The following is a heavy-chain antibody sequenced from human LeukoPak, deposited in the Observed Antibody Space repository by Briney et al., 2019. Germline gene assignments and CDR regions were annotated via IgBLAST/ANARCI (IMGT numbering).Heavy chain of an antibody. CDR2: ISSSSSYI. J-gene: IGHJ4*02. V-gene: IGHV3-21*01. CDR1: GFTFSSYS. CDR3: ARVLYYDSSGYIY. D-gene: IGHD3-22*01. Sequence: PGGSLRLSCAASGFTFSSYSMNWVRQAPGKGLEWVSSISSSSSYIYYADSVKGRFTISRDNAQNSLYLQMNSLRAEDTAVYYCARVLYYDSSGYIYWGQGTLVTVSS.